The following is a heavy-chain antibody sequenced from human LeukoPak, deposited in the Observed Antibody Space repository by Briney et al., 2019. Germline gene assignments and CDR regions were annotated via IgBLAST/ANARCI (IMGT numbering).Heavy chain of an antibody. CDR3: ARVDGNWFDP. Sequence: SSETLFLTCAVSGGSISSGGYSWSWIRQPPGKGLEWIGYIYHSGSTYYNPSLKSRVTISVDRSKNQFSLKLSSVTAADTAVYYCARVDGNWFDPWGQGTLVTVSS. J-gene: IGHJ5*02. CDR2: IYHSGST. CDR1: GGSISSGGYS. V-gene: IGHV4-30-2*01.